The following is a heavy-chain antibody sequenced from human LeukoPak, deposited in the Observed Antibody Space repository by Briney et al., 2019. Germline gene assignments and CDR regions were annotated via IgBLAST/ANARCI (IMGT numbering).Heavy chain of an antibody. D-gene: IGHD3-10*01. V-gene: IGHV3-7*01. CDR3: ARVRFGDY. CDR2: IKQDGSEK. CDR1: GFTFSSYW. J-gene: IGHJ4*02. Sequence: GGSLRLSCAASGFTFSSYWMTWVRQAPGKGLEWVANIKQDGSEKYYMDSVKDRFTISRDNAKNSLYLQMNSLRAEDAAVYYCARVRFGDYWGQGTLVTVSS.